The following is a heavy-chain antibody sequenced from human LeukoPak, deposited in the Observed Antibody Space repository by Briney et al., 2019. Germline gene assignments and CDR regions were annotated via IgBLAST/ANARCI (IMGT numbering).Heavy chain of an antibody. V-gene: IGHV1-2*02. D-gene: IGHD3-22*01. CDR2: INPNSGGT. CDR3: ARAVTMIVVVITLPDYYGMDV. CDR1: GYTFTGYY. J-gene: IGHJ6*02. Sequence: EASVKVSCKASGYTFTGYYMHWVRQAPGQGLEWMGWINPNSGGTNYAQKFQGRVTMTRDTSISTAYMELCRLRSDDTAVYYCARAVTMIVVVITLPDYYGMDVWGQGTTVTVSS.